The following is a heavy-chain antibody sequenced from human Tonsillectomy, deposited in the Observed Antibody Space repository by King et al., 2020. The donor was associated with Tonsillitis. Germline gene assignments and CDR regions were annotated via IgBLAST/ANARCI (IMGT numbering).Heavy chain of an antibody. V-gene: IGHV4-39*01. J-gene: IGHJ4*02. CDR2: MYYSGTS. D-gene: IGHD1-26*01. CDR3: ARYVSGSFDY. Sequence: QLQESGPRIVKPSETLSLTCTVSGDSISNSDHYWAWIRQPPGKGLEWIGYMYYSGTSFYNPSLTSRVTISGGTSENRFSLKLNSVTAADTAVYFCARYVSGSFDYWGQGALVTVSS. CDR1: GDSISNSDHY.